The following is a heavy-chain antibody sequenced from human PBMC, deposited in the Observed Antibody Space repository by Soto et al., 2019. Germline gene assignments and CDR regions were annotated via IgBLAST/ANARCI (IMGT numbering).Heavy chain of an antibody. V-gene: IGHV4-30-2*01. CDR1: GDSISSGGYS. J-gene: IGHJ4*02. Sequence: SETLSLTCAVSGDSISSGGYSWSWIRQPPGKGLEWIGYIYHSGSTYYNPSLKSRVTISVDRSKNQFSLKLSSVTAADTAVYYCARDLRYCTNGVCHYYFDYWGQGTLVTVSS. CDR3: ARDLRYCTNGVCHYYFDY. D-gene: IGHD2-8*01. CDR2: IYHSGST.